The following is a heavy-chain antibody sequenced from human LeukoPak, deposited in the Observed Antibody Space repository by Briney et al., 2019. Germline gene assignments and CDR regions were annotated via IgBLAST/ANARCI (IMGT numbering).Heavy chain of an antibody. CDR2: TASRSKVYN. D-gene: IGHD5-24*01. J-gene: IGHJ4*02. CDR1: GDSFSPNSVA. V-gene: IGHV6-1*01. Sequence: SQTLSLTCAISGDSFSPNSVAWNSISQSPSRGLWWLGSTASRSKVYNDYAVSVKTRIPITPDTSKTQFSLQLNSVTPEDTAVYYCAREAEITRFDYWGQGTLVTVSS. CDR3: AREAEITRFDY.